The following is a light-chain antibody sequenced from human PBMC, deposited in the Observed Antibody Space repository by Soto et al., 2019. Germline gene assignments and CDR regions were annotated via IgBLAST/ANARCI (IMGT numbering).Light chain of an antibody. V-gene: IGKV1-33*01. CDR2: DIS. CDR1: QVITNY. Sequence: DIQLTQSASSLFASVGDRVPITCQASQVITNYLNWYQQKPGKARKLLIYDISTLEIGVPSRFGGSGSGTHFTFTITGLQPEDIATYYCQQYENLPYTFGQGTKLEI. CDR3: QQYENLPYT. J-gene: IGKJ2*01.